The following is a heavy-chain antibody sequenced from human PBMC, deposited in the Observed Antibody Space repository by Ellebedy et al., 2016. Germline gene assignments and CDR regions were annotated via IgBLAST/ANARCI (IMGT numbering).Heavy chain of an antibody. Sequence: GESLKISXAASGFTFSSYWMHWVRQAPGKGLVWVSRINSDGSSTSYADSVKGRFTISRDNAKNTLYLQMNSLRAEDTAVYYCARGSRPRYMDVWGKGTTVTVSS. J-gene: IGHJ6*03. CDR1: GFTFSSYW. CDR2: INSDGSST. CDR3: ARGSRPRYMDV. V-gene: IGHV3-74*01.